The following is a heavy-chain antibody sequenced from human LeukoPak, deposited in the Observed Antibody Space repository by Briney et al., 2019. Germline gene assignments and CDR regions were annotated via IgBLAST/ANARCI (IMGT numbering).Heavy chain of an antibody. Sequence: RTGGSLRLSCAASGFTVSSSYMHWVRQAPGKGLEWVAVIWYDGSNKYYADSVKGRFTISRDNSKNTLYLQMNSLRAEDTAVYYCARDKEGGSGLVWSHAFDIWGQGTMVTVSS. CDR2: IWYDGSNK. CDR1: GFTVSSSY. V-gene: IGHV3-33*08. D-gene: IGHD6-19*01. J-gene: IGHJ3*02. CDR3: ARDKEGGSGLVWSHAFDI.